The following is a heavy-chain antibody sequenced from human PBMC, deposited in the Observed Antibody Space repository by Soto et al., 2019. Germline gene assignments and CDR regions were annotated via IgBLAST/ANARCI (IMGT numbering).Heavy chain of an antibody. CDR1: RDSLRTDYY. Sequence: TLSLTCADSRDSLRTDYYWSRLRQPPWRGLEWIGHTYYSRGTFYSASLKSRLALSVDTSKNQFSLRLSSVTAADTAVYYCARDTASKDYDSHSYYPPFDSWGQGALVTVSS. J-gene: IGHJ5*01. V-gene: IGHV4-30-4*01. CDR2: TYYSRGT. D-gene: IGHD3-22*01. CDR3: ARDTASKDYDSHSYYPPFDS.